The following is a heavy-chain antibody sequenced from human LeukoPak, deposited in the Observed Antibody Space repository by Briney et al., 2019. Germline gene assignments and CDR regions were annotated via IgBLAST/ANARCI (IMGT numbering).Heavy chain of an antibody. CDR3: AGRGTRRLPDAFDV. CDR2: IIPILGLA. D-gene: IGHD1-26*01. V-gene: IGHV1-69*02. CDR1: GDTFTSYT. J-gene: IGHJ3*01. Sequence: VASVKVSCKASGDTFTSYTISWVRQAPGQGLVWLGRIIPILGLANYAQNLQGRVTITADKSTSTAYMELSGLRSEDTAVYYCAGRGTRRLPDAFDVWGQGTMVTVSS.